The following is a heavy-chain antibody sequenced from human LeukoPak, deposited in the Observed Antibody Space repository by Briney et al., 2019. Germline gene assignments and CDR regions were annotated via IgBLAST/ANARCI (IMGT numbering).Heavy chain of an antibody. CDR2: INAGNGNT. J-gene: IGHJ5*01. CDR3: VSGTLMSRFDS. Sequence: ASVKVSCKASGYTFTSYAMHWVRQAPGQRLEWMGWINAGNGNTKYSQKFQGRITITADEPTSTAYLEMSSLRSDDTAVYYCVSGTLMSRFDSWGQGTRVTVAS. D-gene: IGHD1-14*01. V-gene: IGHV1-3*01. CDR1: GYTFTSYA.